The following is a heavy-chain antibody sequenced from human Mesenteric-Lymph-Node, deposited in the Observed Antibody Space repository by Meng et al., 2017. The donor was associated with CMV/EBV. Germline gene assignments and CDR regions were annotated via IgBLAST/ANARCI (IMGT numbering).Heavy chain of an antibody. V-gene: IGHV3-7*01. Sequence: GGSLRLSCAVSGFTFSGYALGWVRQVPGKGLEWVANMRQDGSEKRYLDSVKGRFTISRDNAKNTLYLQMNSLRAEDTAVYYCAKVLAVHFDNWGQGTLVTVSS. CDR1: GFTFSGYA. CDR3: AKVLAVHFDN. D-gene: IGHD2-21*01. J-gene: IGHJ4*02. CDR2: MRQDGSEK.